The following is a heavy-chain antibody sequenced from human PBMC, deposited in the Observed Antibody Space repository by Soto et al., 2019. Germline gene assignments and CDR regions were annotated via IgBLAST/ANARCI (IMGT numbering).Heavy chain of an antibody. Sequence: QVQLQQWGAGLLKPSETLSLTCAVYGGSFSGYYWSWIRQPPGKGLEWIGEINHSGRTNYNPSLKIRVTRAVDTSKNQFARKLSSVTAANTAVYYCARGDCTNDVCYIRYYFHYWGQGTLVTVSS. V-gene: IGHV4-34*01. CDR3: ARGDCTNDVCYIRYYFHY. CDR2: INHSGRT. CDR1: GGSFSGYY. D-gene: IGHD2-8*01. J-gene: IGHJ4*02.